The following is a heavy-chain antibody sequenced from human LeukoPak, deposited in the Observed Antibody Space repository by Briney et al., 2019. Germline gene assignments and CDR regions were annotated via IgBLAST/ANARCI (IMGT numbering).Heavy chain of an antibody. CDR2: ISSSSSYI. Sequence: GGSLRLSCAASGFTFSSYSMNWVRQAPGKGLEWVSSISSSSSYIYYADSVKGRFTISRDNAKNSLYLQMNSLRAADTAVYYCARGTGDIYDFWSGYYTCWFDPWGQGTLVTVSS. V-gene: IGHV3-21*01. J-gene: IGHJ5*02. CDR1: GFTFSSYS. D-gene: IGHD3-3*01. CDR3: ARGTGDIYDFWSGYYTCWFDP.